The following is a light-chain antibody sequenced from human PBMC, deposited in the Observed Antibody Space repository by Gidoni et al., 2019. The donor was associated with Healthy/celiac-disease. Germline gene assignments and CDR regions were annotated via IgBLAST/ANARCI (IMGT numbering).Light chain of an antibody. J-gene: IGKJ5*01. CDR3: QQYYSTPPIT. V-gene: IGKV4-1*01. CDR1: QSVLSSSNNKNY. CDR2: WAS. Sequence: DIMMTQSPDSLAVSLGERATINCKSSQSVLSSSNNKNYLAWYQQKPGQPPKLLIYWASTRESGVPDRFSGSGSGTDFTLTISSLQAEDVAVYYCQQYYSTPPITFGQGTRLEIK.